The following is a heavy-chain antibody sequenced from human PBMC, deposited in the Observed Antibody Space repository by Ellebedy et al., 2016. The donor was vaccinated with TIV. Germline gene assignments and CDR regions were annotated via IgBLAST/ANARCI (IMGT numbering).Heavy chain of an antibody. D-gene: IGHD3-22*01. J-gene: IGHJ4*02. CDR1: GFTFSSHW. CDR2: INHDGSEK. Sequence: PGGSLRLSCAASGFTFSSHWMSWVRQAPGKGLEWVTSINHDGSEKNYVDSVKGRFTISRDNSKNTVYLQMNSLRTEDTAVYYCAKEVGDDSSTYYPSYWGQGTLVTVSS. CDR3: AKEVGDDSSTYYPSY. V-gene: IGHV3-7*01.